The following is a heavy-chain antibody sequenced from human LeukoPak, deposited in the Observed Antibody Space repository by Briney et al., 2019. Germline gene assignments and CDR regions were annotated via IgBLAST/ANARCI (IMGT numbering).Heavy chain of an antibody. Sequence: VASVKVSCKASGYTFSDFYIHWVRQAPGQGLEYVGWITPKSGDTYSPQRFQGRVTMTRDASISTAYMELSSLRSDDTAVYFCARVRLADERVWAYWGQGALVTVSS. CDR3: ARVRLADERVWAY. CDR2: ITPKSGDT. J-gene: IGHJ4*02. D-gene: IGHD3-3*02. CDR1: GYTFSDFY. V-gene: IGHV1-2*02.